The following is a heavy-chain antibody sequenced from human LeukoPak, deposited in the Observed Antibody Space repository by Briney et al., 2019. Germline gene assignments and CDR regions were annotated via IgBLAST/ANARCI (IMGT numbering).Heavy chain of an antibody. D-gene: IGHD5-24*01. Sequence: SETLSLTCTVSGGSISSYYWSWIRQPPGKGLEWIGHTYYSGSINYNPSLQSRVTISVDTSKNQFSLKLSSVTAADTAEYYCARADGYYYGMDVWGQGTTVTVSS. V-gene: IGHV4-59*01. CDR1: GGSISSYY. CDR2: TYYSGSI. J-gene: IGHJ6*02. CDR3: ARADGYYYGMDV.